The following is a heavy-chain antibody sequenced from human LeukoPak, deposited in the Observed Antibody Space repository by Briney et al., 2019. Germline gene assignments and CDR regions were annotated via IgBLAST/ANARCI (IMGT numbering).Heavy chain of an antibody. CDR3: AREDQWQDPLDY. D-gene: IGHD6-19*01. CDR1: GYSISSGYY. Sequence: SETLSLTCTVSGYSISSGYYWGWIRQPPGNGLEWIGSIYHSGSTYYNPSLKSRLTISVDKSKNQFSLKMSAVTAADTAAYYCAREDQWQDPLDYWGQGTLVTVSS. J-gene: IGHJ4*02. V-gene: IGHV4-38-2*02. CDR2: IYHSGST.